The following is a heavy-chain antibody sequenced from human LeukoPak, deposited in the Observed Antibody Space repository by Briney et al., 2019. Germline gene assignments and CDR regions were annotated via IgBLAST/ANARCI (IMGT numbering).Heavy chain of an antibody. CDR2: IYYSGST. CDR3: ASAYCGGDCTPYWYFDL. CDR1: GGSISSYY. D-gene: IGHD2-21*02. J-gene: IGHJ2*01. Sequence: ASETLSLTCTVSGGSISSYYWSWIRQPPGKGLEWIGYIYYSGSTNYNPSLKSRVTISVDTSKNQFSLKLSSVTAADTAVYYCASAYCGGDCTPYWYFDLWGRDTLVTVSS. V-gene: IGHV4-59*08.